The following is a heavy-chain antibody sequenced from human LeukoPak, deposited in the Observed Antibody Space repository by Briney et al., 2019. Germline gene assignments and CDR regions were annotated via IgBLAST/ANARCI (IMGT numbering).Heavy chain of an antibody. J-gene: IGHJ4*02. CDR1: GFTFSSYA. CDR3: ARGTMFPYYFDY. D-gene: IGHD3-10*02. CDR2: ISYDGSNK. Sequence: PGRSLRLSCAASGFTFSSYAMHWVRQAPGKGLEWVAVISYDGSNKYYADSVKGRFTISRDNAKNSLYLQMNSLRAEDTAVYYCARGTMFPYYFDYWGQGTLVTVSS. V-gene: IGHV3-30*04.